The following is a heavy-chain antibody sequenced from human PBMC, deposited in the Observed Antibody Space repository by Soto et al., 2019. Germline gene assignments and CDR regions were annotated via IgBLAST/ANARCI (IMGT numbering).Heavy chain of an antibody. CDR1: GFAFSTYW. V-gene: IGHV3-74*01. CDR3: ARETCSSAYCYDPDTFDF. CDR2: ISGDGSST. Sequence: GGSLRLSCEASGFAFSTYWMHWVRQAPGKGLVWVSRISGDGSSTTYADSVEGRFTISRDNAKNTLYLQMNSLRAEDTAVYYFARETCSSAYCYDPDTFDFWGQGTLVTVSS. J-gene: IGHJ3*01. D-gene: IGHD2-2*01.